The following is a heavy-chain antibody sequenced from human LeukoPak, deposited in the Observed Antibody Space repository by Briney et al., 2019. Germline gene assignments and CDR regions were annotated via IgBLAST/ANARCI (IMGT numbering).Heavy chain of an antibody. CDR1: GYTFTSYY. CDR3: ARVRTPKRGYSYGPEGGITFDY. J-gene: IGHJ4*02. CDR2: INPSGGST. D-gene: IGHD5-18*01. Sequence: ASVNVSCKASGYTFTSYYMHWVRQAPGQGLEWMGIINPSGGSTSYAQKFQGRVTMTRDTSTSTVYMELSSLRSEDTAVYYCARVRTPKRGYSYGPEGGITFDYWGQGTLVTVSS. V-gene: IGHV1-46*01.